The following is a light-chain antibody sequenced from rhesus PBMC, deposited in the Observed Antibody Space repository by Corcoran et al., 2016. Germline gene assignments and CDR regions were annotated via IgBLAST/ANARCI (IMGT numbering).Light chain of an antibody. CDR1: ENVNNY. V-gene: IGKV1-74*01. J-gene: IGKJ3*01. Sequence: DIQMTQSPSSLSASVGDRVTITCRASENVNNYLNWYQQKTGKAPKLLIYNASSLQSGVPSRLSGSGSGTDYTFTLLSLQPEDVATYYCQHGYGTPFTFGPGTKLDIK. CDR2: NAS. CDR3: QHGYGTPFT.